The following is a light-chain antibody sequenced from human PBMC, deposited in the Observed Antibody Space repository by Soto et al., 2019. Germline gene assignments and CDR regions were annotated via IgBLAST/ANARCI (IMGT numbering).Light chain of an antibody. J-gene: IGKJ1*01. V-gene: IGKV3-15*01. CDR2: DAS. CDR3: QKYYNWPRS. Sequence: EVVMTQSPATLSVSPGERATLSCRASQSVSSNLAWYKQNLGQAPRLLIYDASTRATGIPARFSGSGSGTEFTLTISSLQSEDFAVYYCQKYYNWPRSFGQGTKVEIK. CDR1: QSVSSN.